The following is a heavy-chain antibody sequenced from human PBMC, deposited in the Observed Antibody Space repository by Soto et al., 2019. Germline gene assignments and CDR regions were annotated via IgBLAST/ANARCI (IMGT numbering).Heavy chain of an antibody. J-gene: IGHJ6*02. CDR3: VRGYSYGSYPYYYYGMDV. CDR1: GFTFSNFW. Sequence: GSLRLSCAASGFTFSNFWMHWVRQAPGKGLVWVSRINSDGSSTNYAESVKGRSTISRDNAKNTLYLQMISLRAEDTAVYYCVRGYSYGSYPYYYYGMDVWGQGTTVTVSS. D-gene: IGHD5-18*01. CDR2: INSDGSST. V-gene: IGHV3-74*01.